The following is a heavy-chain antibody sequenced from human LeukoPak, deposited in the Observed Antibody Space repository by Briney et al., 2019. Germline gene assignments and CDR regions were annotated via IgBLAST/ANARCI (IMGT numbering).Heavy chain of an antibody. CDR1: GGSISSYY. CDR2: IYYSGST. V-gene: IGHV4-59*12. CDR3: ARGILVMVYGTFDH. J-gene: IGHJ4*02. Sequence: SETLSLTCTVSGGSISSYYWSWIRQPPGKGLEWIGYIYYSGSTNYNPSLKSRVTISVDTSKNQFSLKLSSVTAADTALYYCARGILVMVYGTFDHWGQGSLVTVSS. D-gene: IGHD2-15*01.